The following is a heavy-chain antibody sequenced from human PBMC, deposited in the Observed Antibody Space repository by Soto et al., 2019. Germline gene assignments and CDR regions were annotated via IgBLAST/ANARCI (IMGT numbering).Heavy chain of an antibody. J-gene: IGHJ6*02. V-gene: IGHV3-21*01. CDR2: ISSSSSYI. Sequence: PGGSLRLSCAASGFTFSSYSMNWVRQAPWKGLEWVSSISSSSSYIYYADSVKGRFTISRDNAKNSLYLQMNSLRAEDTAVYYCARDLLPYYDILTGYQITYGMDVWGQGTTVTVSS. CDR1: GFTFSSYS. CDR3: ARDLLPYYDILTGYQITYGMDV. D-gene: IGHD3-9*01.